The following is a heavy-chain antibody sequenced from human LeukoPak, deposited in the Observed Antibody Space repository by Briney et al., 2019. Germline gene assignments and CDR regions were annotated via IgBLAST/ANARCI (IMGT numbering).Heavy chain of an antibody. CDR3: ASSGSYRFDY. J-gene: IGHJ4*02. V-gene: IGHV6-1*01. CDR2: TYYRSKWYN. D-gene: IGHD1-26*01. CDR1: GDSVSSNSAA. Sequence: SQTLSLTCAVSGDSVSSNSAAWNWIRQSPSRGLEWLGRTYYRSKWYNDYAVSVKSRVAINPDTAKNQISLQLNSVTPEDTAVYYCASSGSYRFDYWGQGTLVTVSS.